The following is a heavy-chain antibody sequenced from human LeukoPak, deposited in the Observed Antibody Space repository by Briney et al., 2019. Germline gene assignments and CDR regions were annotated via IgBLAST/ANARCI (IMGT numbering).Heavy chain of an antibody. V-gene: IGHV3-74*01. Sequence: GGSLRLSCAASGFTVKTYWMHWVRQDPGKGLVWVSRINSDGSNTDYADSVKGRLTISRDNAKNTLFLQMTSLRAEDTAVYYCGRDRLGRSDAFDIWGQGTMVTVSS. D-gene: IGHD1-26*01. CDR3: GRDRLGRSDAFDI. CDR2: INSDGSNT. J-gene: IGHJ3*02. CDR1: GFTVKTYW.